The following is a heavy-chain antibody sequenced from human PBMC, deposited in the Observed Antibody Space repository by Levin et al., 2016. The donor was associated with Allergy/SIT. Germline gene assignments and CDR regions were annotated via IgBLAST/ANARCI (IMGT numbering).Heavy chain of an antibody. V-gene: IGHV3-21*06. J-gene: IGHJ6*03. D-gene: IGHD3-3*01. CDR3: ARHRDPPYKDFWSGYYYMDV. CDR1: GFAFSSNA. Sequence: GESLKISCAASGFAFSSNAMSYLRQAPGKGLEWVSSISSTSRYIYNADSVKGRFTISRDNAKNLVYLQMSSLRAEDTAVYFCARHRDPPYKDFWSGYYYMDVWGKGTTVTVSS. CDR2: ISSTSRYI.